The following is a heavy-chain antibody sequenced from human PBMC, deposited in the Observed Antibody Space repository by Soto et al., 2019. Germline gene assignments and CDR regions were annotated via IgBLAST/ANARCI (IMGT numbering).Heavy chain of an antibody. CDR3: TKNSAYALDY. CDR1: GGSVSNNNW. J-gene: IGHJ4*02. CDR2: IHHSGGT. V-gene: IGHV4-4*02. Sequence: QVQLQESGPGLVKPSGTLSLSCAVSGGSVSNNNWWSCVRQSPGNGLEWIGEIHHSGGTSYHPSLDSRATLSVDKSKNELSLRLNYVTAADTAVYYCTKNSAYALDYWGLGTLGTVSS. D-gene: IGHD5-12*01.